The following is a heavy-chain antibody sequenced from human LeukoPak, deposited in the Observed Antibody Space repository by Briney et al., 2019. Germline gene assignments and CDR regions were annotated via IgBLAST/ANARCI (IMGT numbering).Heavy chain of an antibody. J-gene: IGHJ4*02. CDR2: ISYDGSNK. V-gene: IGHV3-30-3*01. D-gene: IGHD3-10*01. CDR3: ARAENHLSAAILLYGSGSYYNGCFDY. Sequence: GGSLRLSYAASGFTFSSYAMHWVRQAPGKGLEWVAVISYDGSNKYYADSVKGRFTISRDNSKNTLYLQMNSLRAEDTAVYYCARAENHLSAAILLYGSGSYYNGCFDYWGQGTLVTVSS. CDR1: GFTFSSYA.